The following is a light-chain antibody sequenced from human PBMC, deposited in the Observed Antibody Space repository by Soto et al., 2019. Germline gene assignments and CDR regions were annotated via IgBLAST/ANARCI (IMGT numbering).Light chain of an antibody. Sequence: DIQMTQSPSSLSASVGDRVTITCRASQSISSYLNWYQQKPGKPPNLLIYAASSLQSGVPSRFSGSGSGTDFTLTISSLQPEDFATYYCQQSYSTLYTFGQGTKLEIK. J-gene: IGKJ2*01. CDR3: QQSYSTLYT. CDR1: QSISSY. V-gene: IGKV1-39*01. CDR2: AAS.